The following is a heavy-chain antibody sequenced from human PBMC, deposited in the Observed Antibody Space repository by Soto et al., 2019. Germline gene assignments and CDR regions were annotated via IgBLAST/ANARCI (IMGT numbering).Heavy chain of an antibody. CDR3: ARNYDSSGYYYSGLDDAFDI. CDR2: ISYDGSNK. J-gene: IGHJ3*02. Sequence: QVQLVESGGGVVQPGRSLRLSCAASGFTFSSYGMHWVRQAPGKGLEWVAVISYDGSNKYYADSVKGRFTISRDNSKNTLYLQMNSLRAEDTAVYYCARNYDSSGYYYSGLDDAFDIWGQGTMVTVSS. D-gene: IGHD3-22*01. V-gene: IGHV3-30*03. CDR1: GFTFSSYG.